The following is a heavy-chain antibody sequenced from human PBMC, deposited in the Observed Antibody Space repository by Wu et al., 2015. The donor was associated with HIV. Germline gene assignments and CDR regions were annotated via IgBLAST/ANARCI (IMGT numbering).Heavy chain of an antibody. CDR1: GYTFTGYY. V-gene: IGHV1-2*02. J-gene: IGHJ4*02. CDR2: INDDTGDT. CDR3: VRRQNWNLNNYHFDY. Sequence: HVQLVQSGAEVKKPGASVKVSCKASGYTFTGYYMHWVRQAPGQGLEWMGWINDDTGDTRYAQKFQGRVTMTRDTSISTGYMELRRLTSDDLAVYFCVRRQNWNLNNYHFDYWGQGTLVTVSS. D-gene: IGHD1-1*01.